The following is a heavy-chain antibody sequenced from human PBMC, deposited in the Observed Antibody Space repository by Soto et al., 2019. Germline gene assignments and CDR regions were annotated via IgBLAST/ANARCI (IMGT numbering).Heavy chain of an antibody. Sequence: SETQSLTCNVSGDSIVSVGSYWLWILPRPGKGLEWIGYIYYTGSSYYNPSLKSRLTLSLDTSNNQFSLQLRSVTAADTAVYYCARERQLGPSSGRLDFWGLGNLVTVSS. V-gene: IGHV4-31*03. J-gene: IGHJ4*02. CDR1: GDSIVSVGSY. CDR3: ARERQLGPSSGRLDF. D-gene: IGHD6-6*01. CDR2: IYYTGSS.